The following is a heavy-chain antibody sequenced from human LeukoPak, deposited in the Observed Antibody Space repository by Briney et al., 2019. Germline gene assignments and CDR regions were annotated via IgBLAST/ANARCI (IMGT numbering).Heavy chain of an antibody. J-gene: IGHJ4*03. CDR3: ARASSAEYVFVYFDS. CDR1: GYTFTGYY. CDR2: INPNSGGT. D-gene: IGHD3-16*01. Sequence: ASVKVSCKASGYTFTGYYMHWVRQAPGQRLEWMGWINPNSGGTNYAQKFQGRVTMTRDTSISTAYMELSRLRSDDTAVYYCARASSAEYVFVYFDSWGHGTLVSVSS. V-gene: IGHV1-2*02.